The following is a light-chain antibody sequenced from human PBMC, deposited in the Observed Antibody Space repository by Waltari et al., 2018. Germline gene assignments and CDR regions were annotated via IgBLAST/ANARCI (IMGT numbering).Light chain of an antibody. V-gene: IGLV2-14*01. Sequence: QSALTQPASVSGSPGPSITISCTGTSNDVGGYGYVSWYQQYPGKAPKLIIYEVSYRPSGISTRFSGSKSGNTASLTISGLQAEDEADYYCSSHTATVPHVFGTGTRVTVV. CDR1: SNDVGGYGY. CDR2: EVS. J-gene: IGLJ1*01. CDR3: SSHTATVPHV.